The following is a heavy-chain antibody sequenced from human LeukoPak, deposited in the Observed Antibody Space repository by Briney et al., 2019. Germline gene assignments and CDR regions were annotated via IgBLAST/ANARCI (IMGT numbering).Heavy chain of an antibody. CDR2: IRYDGSNK. CDR1: GFTFSSYG. J-gene: IGHJ4*02. Sequence: GGSLRLSCAASGFTFSSYGMHWVRQAPGKGLEWVAFIRYDGSNKYYADSVKGRFTISRDNSKNTLYLQMNSLRAEDTAVYYSAKGGGYLLEPLYYFDYWGQGTLVTVS. D-gene: IGHD3-22*01. CDR3: AKGGGYLLEPLYYFDY. V-gene: IGHV3-30*02.